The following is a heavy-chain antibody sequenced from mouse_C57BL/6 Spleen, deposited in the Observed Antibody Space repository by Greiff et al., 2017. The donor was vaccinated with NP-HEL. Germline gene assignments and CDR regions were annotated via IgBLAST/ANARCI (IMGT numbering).Heavy chain of an antibody. J-gene: IGHJ2*01. D-gene: IGHD4-1*01. CDR1: GYTFTSYW. CDR2: IDPSDSYT. CDR3: ARTGTVGYYFDY. V-gene: IGHV1-50*01. Sequence: VQLQQPGAELVKPGASVKLSCKASGYTFTSYWMQWVKQRPGQGLEWIGEIDPSDSYTNYNQKFKGKATLTVDTSSSTAYMQLSSLTSEDSAVYYCARTGTVGYYFDYWGQGTTLTVSS.